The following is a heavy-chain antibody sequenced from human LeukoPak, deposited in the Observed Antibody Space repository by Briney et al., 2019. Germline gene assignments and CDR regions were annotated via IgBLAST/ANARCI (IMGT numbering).Heavy chain of an antibody. J-gene: IGHJ3*01. CDR1: GGSISSYY. CDR2: IYITGST. V-gene: IGHV4-59*13. D-gene: IGHD1-26*01. CDR3: ARVRIGETSYDASDV. Sequence: SETLSLTCTVSGGSISSYYWTWIRQPPGKGLEWIGDIYITGSTNYNPYLKRRVTMSVDTPKNQFSLRLSSVTATDTAVYYCARVRIGETSYDASDVWGLGTMVTVSS.